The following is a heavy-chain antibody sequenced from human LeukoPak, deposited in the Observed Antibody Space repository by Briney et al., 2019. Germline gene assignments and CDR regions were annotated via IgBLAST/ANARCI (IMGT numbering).Heavy chain of an antibody. CDR3: SRLEQHLYADY. D-gene: IGHD6-13*01. J-gene: IGHJ4*02. Sequence: GGSLRLSCTASGFTFGDYAMSWVRQAPGKGLEWVGFIRSKAYGGTTEYAASAKGRFTISRDDSKSIAYLQMNSLKAEDTAVYYCSRLEQHLYADYWGQGTLVTVSS. CDR1: GFTFGDYA. V-gene: IGHV3-49*04. CDR2: IRSKAYGGTT.